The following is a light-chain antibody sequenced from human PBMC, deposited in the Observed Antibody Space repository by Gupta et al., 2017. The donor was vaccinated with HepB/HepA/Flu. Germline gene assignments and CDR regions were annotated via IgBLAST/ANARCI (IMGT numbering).Light chain of an antibody. CDR2: KAS. V-gene: IGKV1-5*03. Sequence: TPMTQSPSTLSVYVGDRVTITCRASQSVYSWVAWYQQKPGRAPRLLIYKASNLQSGVPSRFSGSGSGTEFILTISSLQPDDFATYYCQQYYYYPTFGGGTRVEV. CDR3: QQYYYYPT. J-gene: IGKJ4*01. CDR1: QSVYSW.